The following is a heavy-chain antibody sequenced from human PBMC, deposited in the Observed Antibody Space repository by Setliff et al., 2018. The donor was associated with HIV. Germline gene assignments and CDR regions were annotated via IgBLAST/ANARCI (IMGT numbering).Heavy chain of an antibody. CDR1: GGSISGSSDY. CDR3: ARHSSSGYLPYYFDY. Sequence: SETLSLTCTVSGGSISGSSDYWGWIRQPPGKGLEWVGSIFYTGSTYYNPSLKGRVTVSVDTSINQFSLKLSSVTAADTSVYYCARHSSSGYLPYYFDYWGQGTLVTVSS. D-gene: IGHD3-3*01. J-gene: IGHJ4*02. CDR2: IFYTGST. V-gene: IGHV4-39*01.